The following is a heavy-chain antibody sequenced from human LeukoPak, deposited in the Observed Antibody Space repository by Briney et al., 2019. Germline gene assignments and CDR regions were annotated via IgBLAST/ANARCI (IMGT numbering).Heavy chain of an antibody. CDR3: ASGQWLGRYDY. D-gene: IGHD6-19*01. J-gene: IGHJ4*02. Sequence: SETLSLTCTVSGGSISSSSYYWGWIRQPPGKGLEWIGSIYYSGSTYYHPSLKSRVTISVDTSKNQFSLKLSSVTAADTAVYYCASGQWLGRYDYWGQGTLVTVSS. CDR2: IYYSGST. V-gene: IGHV4-39*07. CDR1: GGSISSSSYY.